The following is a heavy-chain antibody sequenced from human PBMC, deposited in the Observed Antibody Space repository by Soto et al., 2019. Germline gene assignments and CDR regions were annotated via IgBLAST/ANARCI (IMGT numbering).Heavy chain of an antibody. CDR3: TRPVPVAGNDY. CDR1: GFTFSGSA. J-gene: IGHJ4*02. V-gene: IGHV3-73*01. D-gene: IGHD6-19*01. CDR2: IRSKANSYAT. Sequence: PGGSRRLSCAASGFTFSGSAMHWVRQASGKGLEWVGRIRSKANSYATAYAASVKGRFTISRDDSKNTAYLQMNSLKTEDTAVYYCTRPVPVAGNDYWGQGTLVTVSS.